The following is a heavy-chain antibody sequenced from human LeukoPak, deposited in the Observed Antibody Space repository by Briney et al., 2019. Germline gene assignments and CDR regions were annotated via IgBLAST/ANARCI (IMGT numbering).Heavy chain of an antibody. CDR1: GGSFSGYY. Sequence: SETLSLTCAGYGGSFSGYYWSWIRQPPGKGLDWIGEINHSGSTNYNPSLKSRVTISVDTSKKQCSLKLSSVTAADTAVYYCARYYYYYGMDVWGQGTTVTVSS. V-gene: IGHV4-34*01. CDR2: INHSGST. J-gene: IGHJ6*02. CDR3: ARYYYYYGMDV.